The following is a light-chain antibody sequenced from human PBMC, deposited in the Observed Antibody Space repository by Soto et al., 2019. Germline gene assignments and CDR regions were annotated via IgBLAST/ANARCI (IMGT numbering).Light chain of an antibody. CDR1: QSISSY. J-gene: IGKJ2*01. CDR2: AAY. V-gene: IGKV1-39*01. Sequence: DIQMTQSPSSLSASVGDRVTITCRASQSISSYLNWYQQKPGKAPKLLIYAAYSLQSGVPSRFSGSGSGTDFTLTISSLKPEDFATYYCQPSYSITDTLGLGTKLAIK. CDR3: QPSYSITDT.